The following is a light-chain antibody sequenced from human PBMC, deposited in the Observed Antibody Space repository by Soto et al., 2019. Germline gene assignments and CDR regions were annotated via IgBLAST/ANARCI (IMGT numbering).Light chain of an antibody. Sequence: EIVMTQSPATLSVSPGERATLSCRASRRVKTNLAWYQQNPGQAPRLLIYGASTRATNVSARFSGSGSGTEFTLTISSLQSEDFALYYCQQYNHWPPITFGPGTRLEIK. CDR3: QQYNHWPPIT. J-gene: IGKJ5*01. CDR2: GAS. CDR1: RRVKTN. V-gene: IGKV3-15*01.